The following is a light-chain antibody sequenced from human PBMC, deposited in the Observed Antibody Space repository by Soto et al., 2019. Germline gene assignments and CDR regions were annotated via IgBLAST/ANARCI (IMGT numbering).Light chain of an antibody. V-gene: IGKV1-5*03. J-gene: IGKJ4*01. CDR2: KAS. Sequence: DIQMTQSPSTLSASVGDRVTITCRASQSLSSWLAWYQQKPGKAPKVLIYKASTLESEVPSRFSGSGSGTEFTLTISSLQPDDFASYYCQQYNSYLLTFGGGTKVEIK. CDR1: QSLSSW. CDR3: QQYNSYLLT.